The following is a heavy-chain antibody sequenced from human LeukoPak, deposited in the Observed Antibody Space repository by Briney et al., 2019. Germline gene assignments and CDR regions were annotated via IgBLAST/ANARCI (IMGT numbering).Heavy chain of an antibody. J-gene: IGHJ4*02. CDR3: ARVRGVISPFDY. CDR2: IWYDGSNK. CDR1: GFTFSSYG. D-gene: IGHD3-10*01. V-gene: IGHV3-33*01. Sequence: GSLRLSCAASGFTFSSYGMHWVRQAPGKGLEWVAVIWYDGSNKYYADSVKGRFTISRDNSKNSLYLQMNSLRAEDTAVYYCARVRGVISPFDYWGQGTLVTVSS.